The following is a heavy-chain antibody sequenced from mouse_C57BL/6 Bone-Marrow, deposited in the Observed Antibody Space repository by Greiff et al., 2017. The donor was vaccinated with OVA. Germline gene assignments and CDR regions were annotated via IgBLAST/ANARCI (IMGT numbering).Heavy chain of an antibody. CDR2: IYPGNSDT. CDR1: GYTFTSYW. Sequence: EVQRVESGTVLARPGASVKMSCKTSGYTFTSYWMHWVKQRPGQGLEWIGAIYPGNSDTSYNQKFKGKAKLTAVTSASTAYMELSSRTNEDSAVYYCTREGVLRRRGYAMDYWGQGTSVTVSS. J-gene: IGHJ4*01. D-gene: IGHD2-4*01. CDR3: TREGVLRRRGYAMDY. V-gene: IGHV1-5*01.